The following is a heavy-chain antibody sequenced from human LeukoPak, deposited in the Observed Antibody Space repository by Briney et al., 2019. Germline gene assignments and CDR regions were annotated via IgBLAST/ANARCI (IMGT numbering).Heavy chain of an antibody. J-gene: IGHJ5*02. V-gene: IGHV3-48*04. D-gene: IGHD2-2*01. CDR3: VRDGEYCSSTSCFDP. Sequence: GGSLRLSCAASGLTFSSCSMNWVRQAPGKGLEWVSYISGSSRTIYYADSVKGRFTISRDNTKNSLYLQMNSLRADDTAVYYCVRDGEYCSSTSCFDPWGQGTLVTVSS. CDR1: GLTFSSCS. CDR2: ISGSSRTI.